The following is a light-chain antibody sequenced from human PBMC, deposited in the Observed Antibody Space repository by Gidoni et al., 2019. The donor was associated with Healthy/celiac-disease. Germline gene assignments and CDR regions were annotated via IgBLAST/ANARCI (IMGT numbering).Light chain of an antibody. CDR3: QQRYSTPRT. J-gene: IGKJ2*01. CDR2: AAS. CDR1: QSIRRY. V-gene: IGKV1-39*01. Sequence: DIQMTQSPSSLSASVGDRVPITCRASQSIRRYLNCYQQKPGKAPKHLIYAASSLQSGVPSRFSGSGSGTDFTLTINSLQPKYFATYYCQQRYSTPRTFGQGTKLEIK.